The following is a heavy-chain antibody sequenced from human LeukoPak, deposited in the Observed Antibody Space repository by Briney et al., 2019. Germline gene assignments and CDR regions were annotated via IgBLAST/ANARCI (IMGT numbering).Heavy chain of an antibody. CDR3: ARGPYDILTGLDY. D-gene: IGHD3-9*01. V-gene: IGHV3-33*01. Sequence: PPGGSLRLSCAASGFIFNNYGMHWVRQAPGKGLEWVAVIWYDGSNKYYADSVKGRFTISRDNSKNTLYLQMNSLRADDTAVYYCARGPYDILTGLDYWGQGTLVTVSS. J-gene: IGHJ4*02. CDR1: GFIFNNYG. CDR2: IWYDGSNK.